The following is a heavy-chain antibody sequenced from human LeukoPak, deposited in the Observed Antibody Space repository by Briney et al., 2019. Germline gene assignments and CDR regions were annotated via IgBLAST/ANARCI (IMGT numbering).Heavy chain of an antibody. V-gene: IGHV3-23*01. J-gene: IGHJ4*02. Sequence: GGSLRLSCAASGFTLSSYAMSWVRQAPGKGLEWVSSISSTGGRTYYADSVKGRFTISRDNSKNTLDLQMNSLRAEDTAVYYCAKSSDAVIYLDYWGQGTLVTVSS. CDR1: GFTLSSYA. CDR2: ISSTGGRT. CDR3: AKSSDAVIYLDY.